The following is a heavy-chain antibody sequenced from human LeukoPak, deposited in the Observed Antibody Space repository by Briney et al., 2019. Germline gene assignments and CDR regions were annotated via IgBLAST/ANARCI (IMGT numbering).Heavy chain of an antibody. CDR2: ISYSGNT. CDR1: GRSISSSRSY. J-gene: IGHJ3*02. Sequence: SETPSPTCTVSGRSISSSRSYWGWIRQPPGKGLEWIGTISYSGNTYYNPSLKSRVTISVDTSKNQFSLRLSSVTAADTAVHYCARHCGGDCVHAFDIWGQGTMVTVSS. D-gene: IGHD2-21*02. V-gene: IGHV4-39*01. CDR3: ARHCGGDCVHAFDI.